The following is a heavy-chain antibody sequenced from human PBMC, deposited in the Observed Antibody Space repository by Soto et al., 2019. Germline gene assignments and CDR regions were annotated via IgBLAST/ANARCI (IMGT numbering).Heavy chain of an antibody. V-gene: IGHV1-46*01. CDR2: INPSGGST. D-gene: IGHD7-27*01. CDR3: ARDLTSCDY. CDR1: GYIFTNYY. Sequence: QGQLVISGAEVKNPGASVKLSGKASGYIFTNYYIHWVRQVPGQGLEWMAIINPSGGSTNYAQKFQGRVTLARDTFTNTVYMELSSLRSEDTAIYYCARDLTSCDYWGQGTLVTVSS. J-gene: IGHJ4*02.